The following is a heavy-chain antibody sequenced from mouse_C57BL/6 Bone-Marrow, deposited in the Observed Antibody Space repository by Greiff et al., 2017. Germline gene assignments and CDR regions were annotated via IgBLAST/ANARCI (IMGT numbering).Heavy chain of an antibody. CDR1: GYAFSSSW. CDR3: DYGSSYPYWYFDV. V-gene: IGHV1-82*01. CDR2: IYPGDGDT. J-gene: IGHJ1*03. Sequence: QVQLQQSGPELVKPGASVKISCKASGYAFSSSWMNWVKQRPGKGLEWIGRIYPGDGDTNYNGKFKGKATLTADKSSSTAYMQLSSLTSEDSAVDFCDYGSSYPYWYFDVWGTGTTVTVSA. D-gene: IGHD1-1*01.